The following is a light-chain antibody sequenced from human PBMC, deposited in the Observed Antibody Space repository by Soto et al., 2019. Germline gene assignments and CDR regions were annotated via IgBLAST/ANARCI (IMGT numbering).Light chain of an antibody. Sequence: DIQMTQSPSSLSASVGDRVTITCRASQAISYYLNWYQHKPGEPPKLLIFGASSLQSGVPSRFSGRGSETDFTLIINSLQPEDSATYYCQQSFTPPITLGQGTRLDIK. CDR1: QAISYY. V-gene: IGKV1-39*01. CDR3: QQSFTPPIT. CDR2: GAS. J-gene: IGKJ5*01.